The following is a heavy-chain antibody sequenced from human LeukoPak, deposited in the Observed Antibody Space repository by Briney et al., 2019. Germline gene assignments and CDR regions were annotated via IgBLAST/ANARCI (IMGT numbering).Heavy chain of an antibody. CDR2: IYHSGST. Sequence: SETLSLTCTVSGYSISSGYYWGWIRQPPGKGLEWIGSIYHSGSTYYNPSLKSRVTISVDTSKNQFSLKLSSVTAADTAVYYCARGRHYYDSSGFLFDYWGQGTLATVSS. CDR1: GYSISSGYY. V-gene: IGHV4-38-2*02. J-gene: IGHJ4*02. CDR3: ARGRHYYDSSGFLFDY. D-gene: IGHD3-22*01.